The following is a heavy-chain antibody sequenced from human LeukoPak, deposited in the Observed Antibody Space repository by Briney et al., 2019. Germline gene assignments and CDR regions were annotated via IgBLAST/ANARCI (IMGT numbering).Heavy chain of an antibody. CDR3: SADRRYFDWFGGFDI. D-gene: IGHD3-9*01. J-gene: IGHJ3*02. CDR1: GFTFTSSA. Sequence: SVKVSCKASGFTFTSSAMQWVRQARGQRLEWIGWIVVSSGNTNYAQNFLERVSITRDMSTGTAYMELSSLRSEDTAVYYCSADRRYFDWFGGFDIWGQGTMVTVSS. V-gene: IGHV1-58*02. CDR2: IVVSSGNT.